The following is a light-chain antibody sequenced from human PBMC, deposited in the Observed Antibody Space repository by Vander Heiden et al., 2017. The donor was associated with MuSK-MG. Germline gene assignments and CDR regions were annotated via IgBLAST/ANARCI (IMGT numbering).Light chain of an antibody. V-gene: IGKV1-5*03. CDR2: KAS. CDR3: QQYNSYPLT. Sequence: DMQMSQSPSTLSASVGDRVTITCRASQSISSLLAWYQQKPGNAPKLLIYKASSLESGVPSRFSGSGSGTEFTLTISSLQPDDFATYYCQQYNSYPLTFGGGTKVEIK. CDR1: QSISSL. J-gene: IGKJ4*01.